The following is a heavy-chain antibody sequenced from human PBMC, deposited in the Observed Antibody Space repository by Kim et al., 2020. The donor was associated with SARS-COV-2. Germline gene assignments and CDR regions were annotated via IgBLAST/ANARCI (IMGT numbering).Heavy chain of an antibody. Sequence: NYNPSLKSRVTISVDTSKNQFSLKLSSVTAADTAVYYCARHLGAMVTFDYWGQGTLVTVSS. V-gene: IGHV4-59*08. D-gene: IGHD5-18*01. CDR3: ARHLGAMVTFDY. J-gene: IGHJ4*02.